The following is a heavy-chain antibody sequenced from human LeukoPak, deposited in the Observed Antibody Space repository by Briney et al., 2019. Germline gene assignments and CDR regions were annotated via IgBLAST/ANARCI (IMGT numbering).Heavy chain of an antibody. Sequence: GGSLRLSCAASGFTFDDYTMHWVRQVPGKGLEWVSLISWNGGTTYYADSVKGRFTISRDNSKNSLYLHMKSLRSEDTALYYCAKGGEYYGSGSYYPFDHWGQGTLVTVSS. CDR1: GFTFDDYT. CDR2: ISWNGGTT. V-gene: IGHV3-43*01. J-gene: IGHJ4*02. CDR3: AKGGEYYGSGSYYPFDH. D-gene: IGHD3-10*01.